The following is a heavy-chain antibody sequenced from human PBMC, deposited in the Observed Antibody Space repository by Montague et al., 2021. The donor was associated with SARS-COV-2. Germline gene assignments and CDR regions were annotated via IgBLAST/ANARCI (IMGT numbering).Heavy chain of an antibody. CDR2: INYSGST. CDR1: GGSISSSSYY. V-gene: IGHV4-39*07. D-gene: IGHD3-10*01. Sequence: SETLSLTCTVSGGSISSSSYYWGWIRQPPGKGLEWIGSINYSGSTYYNPSLKSRVTISVDTSKNQFSLKLSSVTAADTAVYYCARDLRRGFDPWGQGTLVTVSS. J-gene: IGHJ5*02. CDR3: ARDLRRGFDP.